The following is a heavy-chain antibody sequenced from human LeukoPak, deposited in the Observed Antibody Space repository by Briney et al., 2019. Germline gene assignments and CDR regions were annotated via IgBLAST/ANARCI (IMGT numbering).Heavy chain of an antibody. J-gene: IGHJ4*02. CDR1: GYSFIRYW. CDR3: ARAYSSSWTFDY. Sequence: HGESLKISCKGTGYSFIRYWIGWVRQIPGKGLEWMGIIYPSDSDTRYSPSFKSQVSISADKSISTASLQWRSLKASDTAMYYCARAYSSSWTFDYWGPGTPVTVSS. D-gene: IGHD6-13*01. V-gene: IGHV5-51*01. CDR2: IYPSDSDT.